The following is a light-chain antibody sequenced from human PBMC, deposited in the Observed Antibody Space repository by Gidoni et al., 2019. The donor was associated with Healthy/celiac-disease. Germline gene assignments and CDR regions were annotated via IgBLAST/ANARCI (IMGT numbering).Light chain of an antibody. J-gene: IGLJ1*01. CDR3: SSYTSSSTRV. Sequence: QSALTQPASVSGYPGQSITIACTGTSSDVGGYNYVSWYPQHPGKAPKLMIYDFSHRPSGVSNRFSGSKSGNTASLTISGLQAEDEADYYCSSYTSSSTRVFGTGTKVTVL. CDR1: SSDVGGYNY. CDR2: DFS. V-gene: IGLV2-14*01.